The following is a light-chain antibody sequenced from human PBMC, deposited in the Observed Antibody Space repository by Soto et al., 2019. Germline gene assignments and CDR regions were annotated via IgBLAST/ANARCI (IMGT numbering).Light chain of an antibody. CDR3: QQADSFPLT. J-gene: IGKJ4*01. Sequence: DIQMTQSPSSVSASVGDRVTITCRASQVISTWLAWYQQKPGQAPKLLIYAASVLESGVPSRFSGSGSGTDFTLTISSVQPEDFATYFCQQADSFPLTFGGGTKVEIK. CDR1: QVISTW. CDR2: AAS. V-gene: IGKV1-12*01.